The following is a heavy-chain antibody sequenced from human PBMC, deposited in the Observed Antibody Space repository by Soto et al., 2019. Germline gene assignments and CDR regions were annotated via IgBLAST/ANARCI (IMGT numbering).Heavy chain of an antibody. Sequence: QVQLVQSGAEVKKPGASVKVSCKASGYTFTSYGISWVRQAPGQGLEWMGWISAYNGNTNYAQKLQGRVTMTTDTSTSTAYMELRSLRSEDTPVYYCARGRVYYDCSGYYHMYYFDYWGQGTLVTVSS. D-gene: IGHD3-22*01. J-gene: IGHJ4*02. CDR2: ISAYNGNT. CDR1: GYTFTSYG. CDR3: ARGRVYYDCSGYYHMYYFDY. V-gene: IGHV1-18*01.